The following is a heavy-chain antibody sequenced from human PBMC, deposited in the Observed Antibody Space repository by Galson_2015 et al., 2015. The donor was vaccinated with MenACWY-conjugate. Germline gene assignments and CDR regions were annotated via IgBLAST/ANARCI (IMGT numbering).Heavy chain of an antibody. CDR3: TRRKSLGAAAVVFDS. J-gene: IGHJ4*02. D-gene: IGHD6-13*01. CDR1: GDSLASSHY. V-gene: IGHV4-4*02. Sequence: ETLSLTCAVSGDSLASSHYWSWVRQPLGRGLEWIGEIYLNGITNYNPSLKGRVVISIDRSNNQLSLKLPSVTAADTAVYYCTRRKSLGAAAVVFDSWGLGILVTVSS. CDR2: IYLNGIT.